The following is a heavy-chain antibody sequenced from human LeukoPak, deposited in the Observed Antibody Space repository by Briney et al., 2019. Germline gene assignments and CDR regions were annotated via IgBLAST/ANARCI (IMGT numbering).Heavy chain of an antibody. CDR2: IIPIFGTA. CDR3: ASGDDSSGYYYNGY. D-gene: IGHD3-22*01. Sequence: ASVKVSCKASGGTFSSYAISWVRQAPGQGLEGMGGIIPIFGTANYAQKFQGRVTITADKSTSTAYMELSSLRSEDTAVYYCASGDDSSGYYYNGYWGQGTLVTVSS. V-gene: IGHV1-69*06. CDR1: GGTFSSYA. J-gene: IGHJ4*02.